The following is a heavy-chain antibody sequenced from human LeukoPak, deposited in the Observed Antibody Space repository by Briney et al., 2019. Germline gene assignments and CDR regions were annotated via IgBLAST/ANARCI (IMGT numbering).Heavy chain of an antibody. CDR3: ARDVPHNWFDT. V-gene: IGHV3-74*01. CDR1: GITFGNDW. CDR2: INSDGGGA. Sequence: GGSLRLSCAAPGITFGNDWMHWVRQAPGKGLVWISRINSDGGGAIYADSVKGRFTVSRDNAKNTLYLQMNSLRAEDTAVYYCARDVPHNWFDTWGQGTLVTVSS. J-gene: IGHJ5*02.